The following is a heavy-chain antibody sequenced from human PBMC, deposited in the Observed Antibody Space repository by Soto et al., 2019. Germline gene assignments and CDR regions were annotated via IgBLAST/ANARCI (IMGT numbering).Heavy chain of an antibody. D-gene: IGHD3-10*01. CDR1: GGSFSGYY. V-gene: IGHV4-34*01. Sequence: SETLSLTCAVYGGSFSGYYWSWIRQPPGKGLEWIGEINHSGSTNYNPSLKSRVTISVDTSKNQFSLKLSSVTAADTAVYYCARGRDTMVRGYIRRNYYGMDVWGQGTTVTAP. CDR3: ARGRDTMVRGYIRRNYYGMDV. CDR2: INHSGST. J-gene: IGHJ6*02.